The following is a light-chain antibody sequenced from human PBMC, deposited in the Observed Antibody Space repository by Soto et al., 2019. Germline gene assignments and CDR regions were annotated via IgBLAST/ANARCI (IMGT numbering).Light chain of an antibody. J-gene: IGKJ2*01. Sequence: EIVLTQSPGTLSLSPGERATLSCRASQSVSSSDLAWYQQTPGQAPRLLIYGVSSRATGIPDRFSGSGSGTDFTLTISRLEPEDCAVYYCQQYGSSPMYTFGQGTNLEIK. CDR3: QQYGSSPMYT. CDR1: QSVSSSD. CDR2: GVS. V-gene: IGKV3-20*01.